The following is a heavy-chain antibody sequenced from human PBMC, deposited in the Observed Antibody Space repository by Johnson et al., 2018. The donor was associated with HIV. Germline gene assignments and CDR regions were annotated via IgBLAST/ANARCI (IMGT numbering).Heavy chain of an antibody. Sequence: QVQLLESGGGVVQPGGSLRLSCAASGFTFSSYGMHWVRQAPGKGLEWVAFIRYDESNKYYEDSVKGRFAISRDNSKNTLYLQMNSLRPDDTAVYYCAKEGDRGAFDIWGQGTLVTVSS. J-gene: IGHJ3*02. V-gene: IGHV3-30*02. CDR1: GFTFSSYG. CDR2: IRYDESNK. CDR3: AKEGDRGAFDI. D-gene: IGHD3-16*01.